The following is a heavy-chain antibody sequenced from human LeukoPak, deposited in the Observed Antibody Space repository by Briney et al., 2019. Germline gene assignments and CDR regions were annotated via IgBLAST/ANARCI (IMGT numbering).Heavy chain of an antibody. J-gene: IGHJ3*02. CDR2: IKQDGSEK. V-gene: IGHV3-7*01. Sequence: PGGSLRLSCAASGFTFNDYCMNWVRQAPGKGLEWVANIKQDGSEKFSVDSVKGRFTISRDNAKNSLYLQMNSLRAEDTAVYYCARDQLYYYDSSGSDAFDIWGQGTMVTVSS. D-gene: IGHD3-22*01. CDR3: ARDQLYYYDSSGSDAFDI. CDR1: GFTFNDYC.